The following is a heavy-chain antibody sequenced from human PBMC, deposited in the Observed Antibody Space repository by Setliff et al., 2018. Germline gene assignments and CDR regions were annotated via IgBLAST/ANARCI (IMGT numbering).Heavy chain of an antibody. Sequence: SETLSLTCTVPGGSISSYYWSWIRQPPGKGLEWIGYIYYSGSTNYNPSLKSRVTISLDTSKNQFSLNLNSATAADTAVYYCARHALSFDSAWDVWGKGTTVTVSS. CDR2: IYYSGST. CDR1: GGSISSYY. V-gene: IGHV4-59*08. J-gene: IGHJ6*04. CDR3: ARHALSFDSAWDV. D-gene: IGHD3-9*01.